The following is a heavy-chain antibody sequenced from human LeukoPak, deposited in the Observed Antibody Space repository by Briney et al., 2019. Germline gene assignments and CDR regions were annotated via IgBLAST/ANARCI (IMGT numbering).Heavy chain of an antibody. CDR2: IRSKAYGGTT. Sequence: GGSLRLSCTPSGFTFGDYAMSWVRQAPGKGLEWVGFIRSKAYGGTTEYAASVKGRFTISRDDSRRIVYLQMNSLKTEDTAVYYCTREGRGSDAFDYWGQGTLVTVSS. D-gene: IGHD3-16*01. CDR1: GFTFGDYA. V-gene: IGHV3-49*04. J-gene: IGHJ4*02. CDR3: TREGRGSDAFDY.